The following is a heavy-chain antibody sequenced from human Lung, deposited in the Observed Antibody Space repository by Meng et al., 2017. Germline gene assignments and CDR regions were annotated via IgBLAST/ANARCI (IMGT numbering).Heavy chain of an antibody. Sequence: GESLKISCAASGFTFSSYNMHWVRQTPGEGLVWVSRINTDASITTYADSVKGRFTISREDAKNTVYLQMNSLRAEDTAVYYCARDADWVIFDHWGQGALVTVSS. V-gene: IGHV3-74*03. J-gene: IGHJ4*02. D-gene: IGHD3-9*01. CDR1: GFTFSSYN. CDR3: ARDADWVIFDH. CDR2: INTDASIT.